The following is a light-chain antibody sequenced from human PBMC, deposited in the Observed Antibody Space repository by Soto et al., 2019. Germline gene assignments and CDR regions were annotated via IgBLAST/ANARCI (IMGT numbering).Light chain of an antibody. V-gene: IGKV1-33*01. CDR2: DAS. J-gene: IGKJ4*01. CDR3: QQYDNLPLT. CDR1: QDISNY. Sequence: DIQMTQSPSSLSASVGDRVTSTCQASQDISNYLYWYQQKPGKAPKLLIYDASNLETRAPSRFSGSGSGTDFTFTISSLQPEDIATYYGQQYDNLPLTFGGGTKVEIK.